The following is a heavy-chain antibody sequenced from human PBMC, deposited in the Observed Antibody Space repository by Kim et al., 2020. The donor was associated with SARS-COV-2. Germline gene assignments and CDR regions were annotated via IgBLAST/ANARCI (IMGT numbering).Heavy chain of an antibody. D-gene: IGHD1-26*01. CDR2: IERDGDDK. V-gene: IGHV3-7*01. CDR3: ARDIPRGASYFDY. J-gene: IGHJ4*02. Sequence: GGSLRLSCAASEFTFSAYWMSWVRQTPGKGLELVANIERDGDDKNYLDSVKGRFTISRDNAKNSLYLQMNNLRVEDTAVYYCARDIPRGASYFDYWGQGALVTVSS. CDR1: EFTFSAYW.